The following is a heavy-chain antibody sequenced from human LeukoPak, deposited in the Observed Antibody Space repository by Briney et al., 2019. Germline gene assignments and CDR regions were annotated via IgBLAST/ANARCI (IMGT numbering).Heavy chain of an antibody. CDR3: ARGSSQITFGGVIVSQFDY. CDR2: ISWNSGSI. V-gene: IGHV3-9*03. D-gene: IGHD3-16*02. CDR1: GFSFDDYV. J-gene: IGHJ4*02. Sequence: GGSLRLSCAASGFSFDDYVMSWVRQAPGKGLEWVSGISWNSGSIGYADSVKGRFTISRDNAKNSLYLQMNSLRAEDMALYYCARGSSQITFGGVIVSQFDYWGQGTLVTVSS.